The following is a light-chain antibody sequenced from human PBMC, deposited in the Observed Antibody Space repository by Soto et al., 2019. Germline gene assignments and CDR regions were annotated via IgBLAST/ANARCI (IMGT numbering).Light chain of an antibody. Sequence: AIQVTQSPSSLSASVGDTVTITCRASQGISSAFAWYQQKPGKVPRLLIYDVFNLQSGVPSRFSGSGFGTVFTFTISRLQPEDFATYYCQQLETYPLTFGQGTRLEIK. CDR2: DVF. J-gene: IGKJ5*01. V-gene: IGKV1-13*02. CDR1: QGISSA. CDR3: QQLETYPLT.